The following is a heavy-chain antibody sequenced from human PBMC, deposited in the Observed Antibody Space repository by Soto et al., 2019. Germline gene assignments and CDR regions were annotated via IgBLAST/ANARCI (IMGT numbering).Heavy chain of an antibody. J-gene: IGHJ4*01. CDR2: INAGNGNT. D-gene: IGHD1-20*01. CDR1: GYTFTSYA. Sequence: ASVKVSCKASGYTFTSYAMHWVRQAPGQRLEWMGWINAGNGNTKYSQKFQGRVTITRDTSASTAYMELSSLRSEDTAVYYCARGITLPTPLDYWGRGSLVTGSS. V-gene: IGHV1-3*01. CDR3: ARGITLPTPLDY.